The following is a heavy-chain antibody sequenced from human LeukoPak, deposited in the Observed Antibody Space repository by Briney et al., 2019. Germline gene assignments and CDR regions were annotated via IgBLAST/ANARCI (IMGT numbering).Heavy chain of an antibody. D-gene: IGHD3-22*01. CDR3: AREGMIVVVPTRRDAFDI. CDR1: GFPLSHYG. V-gene: IGHV3-30*02. Sequence: PGGSLRLSCTASGFPLSHYGMHWVRQAPGKGLELVALMWSDGSKTSYADSVKGRFTISRDNSKNTLYLQVNSLRAEDTAVYYCAREGMIVVVPTRRDAFDIWGQGTMVTVSS. J-gene: IGHJ3*02. CDR2: MWSDGSKT.